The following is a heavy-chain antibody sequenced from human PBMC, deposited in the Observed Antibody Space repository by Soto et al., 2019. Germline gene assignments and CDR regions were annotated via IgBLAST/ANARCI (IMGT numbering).Heavy chain of an antibody. Sequence: QITLKESGPTLVKPTQTLTLTCSFSGFSLTTSGVGVGWIRQPPGKALEWLALVYWDDDKTYSPSLKSRLTITKDTSKNQVVLTMTNMDPVDTATYYCAHSKCSGGVCYSRGKFDPWGQGVLVTVSS. J-gene: IGHJ5*02. CDR3: AHSKCSGGVCYSRGKFDP. D-gene: IGHD2-15*01. CDR1: GFSLTTSGVG. CDR2: VYWDDDK. V-gene: IGHV2-5*02.